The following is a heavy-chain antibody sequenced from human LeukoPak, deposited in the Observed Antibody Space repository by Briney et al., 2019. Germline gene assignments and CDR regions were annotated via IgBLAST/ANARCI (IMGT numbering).Heavy chain of an antibody. CDR3: ARDTPKLSFFVY. V-gene: IGHV1-2*02. CDR1: GYTFTGYY. J-gene: IGHJ4*02. D-gene: IGHD2-15*01. Sequence: ASVKVSCTASGYTFTGYYMHWVRQAPGQGVEWMGWINSTMGGTNYAQKFHGRVTMTRDTSISTAYMELSRLRSDDTAVYYCARDTPKLSFFVYWGQGNLVTASS. CDR2: INSTMGGT.